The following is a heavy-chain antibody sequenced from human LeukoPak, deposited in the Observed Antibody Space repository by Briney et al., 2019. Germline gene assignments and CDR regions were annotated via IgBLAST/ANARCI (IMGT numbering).Heavy chain of an antibody. CDR1: GFTFSSYS. J-gene: IGHJ4*02. CDR2: ISSSSSTI. D-gene: IGHD6-13*01. CDR3: ARDVSSSRVGSPFDY. V-gene: IGHV3-48*01. Sequence: GGSLRLSCAASGFTFSSYSMNWVRQAPGKGLEWVSYISSSSSTIYYADSVKGRFTISRDNAKNSLYLQMNSLRAEDTAVCYCARDVSSSRVGSPFDYWGQGTLVTVSS.